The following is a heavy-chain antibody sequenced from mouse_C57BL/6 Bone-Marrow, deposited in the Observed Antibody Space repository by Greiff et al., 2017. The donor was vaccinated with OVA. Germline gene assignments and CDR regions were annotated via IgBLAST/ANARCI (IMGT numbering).Heavy chain of an antibody. CDR3: ARFPYYYGSSPPQAWFAY. J-gene: IGHJ3*01. CDR1: GYTFTSYW. V-gene: IGHV1-50*01. Sequence: QVQLKQPGAELVKPGASVKLSCKASGYTFTSYWMQWVKQRPGQGLEWIGEIDPSDSYTNYNQKFKGKATLTVDTSSSTAYMQLSSLTSEDSAVYYCARFPYYYGSSPPQAWFAYWGQGTLVTVSA. D-gene: IGHD1-1*01. CDR2: IDPSDSYT.